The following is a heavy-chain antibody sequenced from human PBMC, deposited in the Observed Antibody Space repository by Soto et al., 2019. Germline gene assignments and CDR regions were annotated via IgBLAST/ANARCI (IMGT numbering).Heavy chain of an antibody. CDR3: ARDWGLGYCSGASCSQFDY. V-gene: IGHV1-18*01. J-gene: IGHJ4*02. CDR1: GYTFSSYG. Sequence: QVQLVQSGAEVKRPGASVKVSCKASGYTFSSYGISWVRQAPGQGLEWMGWISAYNGNINYAQRFQDRVAMTTDTSTSTAYMELRSLRSDDTAVYYCARDWGLGYCSGASCSQFDYWGQGTLVTVSS. D-gene: IGHD2-15*01. CDR2: ISAYNGNI.